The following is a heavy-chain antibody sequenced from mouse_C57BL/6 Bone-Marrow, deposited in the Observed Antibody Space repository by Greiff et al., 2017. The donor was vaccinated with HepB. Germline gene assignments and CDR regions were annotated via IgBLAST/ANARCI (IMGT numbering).Heavy chain of an antibody. CDR2: IYPRSGNT. CDR3: ARWYYGSSYRAWFAY. V-gene: IGHV1-81*01. Sequence: QVQLQQSGAELARPGASVKLSCKASGYTFTSYGISWVKQRTGQGLEWIGEIYPRSGNTYYNEKFKGKATLTADKSSSTAYMELRSLTSEDSAVYFCARWYYGSSYRAWFAYWGQGTLVTVSA. CDR1: GYTFTSYG. J-gene: IGHJ3*01. D-gene: IGHD1-1*01.